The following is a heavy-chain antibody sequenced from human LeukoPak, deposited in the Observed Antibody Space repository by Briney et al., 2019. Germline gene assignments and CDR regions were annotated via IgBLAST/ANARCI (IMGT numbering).Heavy chain of an antibody. CDR3: ARRISGASYAFDI. V-gene: IGHV3-53*01. Sequence: GGSLRLSCAASGFTFSSYSMNWVRKAPGKGLEWVSVMYTGGSTYYADSVKGRFTISRDNSKNTLNLQMNSLRAEDTALYYCARRISGASYAFDIWGQGTMVTASS. CDR1: GFTFSSYS. CDR2: MYTGGST. J-gene: IGHJ3*02.